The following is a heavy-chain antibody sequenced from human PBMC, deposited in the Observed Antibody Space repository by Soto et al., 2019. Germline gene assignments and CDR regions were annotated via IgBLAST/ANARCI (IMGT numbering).Heavy chain of an antibody. V-gene: IGHV1-69*08. CDR1: GGTFSSYT. Sequence: QVQLVQSGAEVKKPGSSVKVSCKASGGTFSSYTISWVRQAPGQGLEWMGRIIPILGIANYAQKFQGRVTITAEKSTSTAYMELSSLRSEDTAVYYCARDSSYCSGGSCYGGGWFDPWGQGTLVTVSS. D-gene: IGHD2-15*01. CDR3: ARDSSYCSGGSCYGGGWFDP. CDR2: IIPILGIA. J-gene: IGHJ5*02.